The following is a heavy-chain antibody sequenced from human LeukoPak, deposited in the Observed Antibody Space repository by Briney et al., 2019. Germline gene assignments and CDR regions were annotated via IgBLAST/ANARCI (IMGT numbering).Heavy chain of an antibody. Sequence: SETLSLTCTVSGGSISGYYWSWIRQPPGKGPEWIGYIYYSGSTNYDPSLKSRVTISVDTSKNQFSLKMNSVTAADTAVYYCARLASSGWSHCDYWGQGTLVTVSS. CDR2: IYYSGST. J-gene: IGHJ4*02. CDR1: GGSISGYY. D-gene: IGHD6-19*01. CDR3: ARLASSGWSHCDY. V-gene: IGHV4-59*08.